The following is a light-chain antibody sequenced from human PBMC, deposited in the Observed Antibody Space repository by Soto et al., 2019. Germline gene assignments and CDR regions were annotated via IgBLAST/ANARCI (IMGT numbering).Light chain of an antibody. CDR2: DGS. CDR1: SSDVGSYNL. CDR3: RSYATSVL. Sequence: QSVLTQPASVSGSPGQSITISCTGTSSDVGSYNLVSWYQQYPGKAPKLMIYDGSERPSGVSNRFSGSKSGNTASLTISGLQAEDEADYSCRSYATSVLFGGGTKLTVL. V-gene: IGLV2-23*01. J-gene: IGLJ2*01.